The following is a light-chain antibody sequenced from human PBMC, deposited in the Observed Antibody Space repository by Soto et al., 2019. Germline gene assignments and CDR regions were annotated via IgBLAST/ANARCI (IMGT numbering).Light chain of an antibody. V-gene: IGKV1-33*01. CDR2: DAS. CDR1: ESVNSW. Sequence: DIQMTQSPSTLSASVGDRVTITCRASESVNSWVAWYQQKPGKAPKLLIYDASNLETGVPSRFSGSRSGTDFKFIISSLQPEDVATYYCQQYDNLPITFAQGTRLEIK. CDR3: QQYDNLPIT. J-gene: IGKJ5*01.